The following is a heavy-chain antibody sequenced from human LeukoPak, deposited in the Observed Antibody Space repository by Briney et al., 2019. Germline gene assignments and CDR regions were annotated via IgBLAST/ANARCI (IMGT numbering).Heavy chain of an antibody. Sequence: GGSLRLSCAASGFTFSSYAMSWVRQAPGKGLEWVSAISGSGGSTYYADSVRGRFTISRDNSKNTLYLQMNSLRAEDTAVYYCAKLPYGSGSHLAYAFDIWGQGTMVTVSS. J-gene: IGHJ3*02. D-gene: IGHD3-10*01. CDR3: AKLPYGSGSHLAYAFDI. CDR1: GFTFSSYA. CDR2: ISGSGGST. V-gene: IGHV3-23*01.